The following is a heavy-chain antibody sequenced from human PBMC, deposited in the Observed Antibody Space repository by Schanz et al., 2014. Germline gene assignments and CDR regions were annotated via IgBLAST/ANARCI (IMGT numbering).Heavy chain of an antibody. CDR3: VRGGPAYYFDD. CDR1: GFTFSAYA. V-gene: IGHV3-23*04. Sequence: EVQLVESGGGLVQPGGSLRLSCAASGFTFSAYAMTWVRQIPGKGLEWVSAISGSGGSTYYADSVKGRFTISRDNAKNSLYLEMNSLRAEDTAVYYCVRGGPAYYFDDWGQGTLVTVSS. CDR2: ISGSGGST. J-gene: IGHJ4*02.